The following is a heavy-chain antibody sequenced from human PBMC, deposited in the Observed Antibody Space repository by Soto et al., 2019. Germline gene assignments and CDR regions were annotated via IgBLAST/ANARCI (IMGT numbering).Heavy chain of an antibody. D-gene: IGHD4-17*01. Sequence: VFGLTLVNPTQTLTLTCTFSVFSLSTSGVGVGWIRQPPGKALEWLALIYWDDDKRYSPSLKSRLTITKDTSKNQVVLTMTNMDPVDTATYYCAHSTPDYGDYAEYYYYYMDVWGKGTTVTVSS. V-gene: IGHV2-5*02. CDR1: VFSLSTSGVG. J-gene: IGHJ6*03. CDR2: IYWDDDK. CDR3: AHSTPDYGDYAEYYYYYMDV.